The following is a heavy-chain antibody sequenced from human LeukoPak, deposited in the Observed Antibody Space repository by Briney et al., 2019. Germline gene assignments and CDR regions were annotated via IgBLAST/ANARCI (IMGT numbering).Heavy chain of an antibody. D-gene: IGHD6-19*01. Sequence: SETLSLACAVYGGSFSGYYWSWIRQPPGKGLEWIGEINHSGSTNYNPSLKSRVTISVDTSKNQFSLKLSSVTAADTAVYYCARGGSSVQWSFFYYYYMDVWGKGTTVTVSS. J-gene: IGHJ6*03. CDR3: ARGGSSVQWSFFYYYYMDV. CDR2: INHSGST. V-gene: IGHV4-34*01. CDR1: GGSFSGYY.